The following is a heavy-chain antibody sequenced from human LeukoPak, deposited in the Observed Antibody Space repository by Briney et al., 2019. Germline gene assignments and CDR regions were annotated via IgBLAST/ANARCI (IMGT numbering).Heavy chain of an antibody. CDR3: AKSSLEWLVAPDFDY. D-gene: IGHD6-19*01. J-gene: IGHJ4*02. Sequence: TGGSLRLSCTTSGFSLSSYAMSRVRQAPGKGLEWVSAISGSGGSTYYADSVKGRFTISRDNSKNTLYLQMNSLRAEDTAVYYCAKSSLEWLVAPDFDYWGQGTLVTVSS. CDR1: GFSLSSYA. CDR2: ISGSGGST. V-gene: IGHV3-23*01.